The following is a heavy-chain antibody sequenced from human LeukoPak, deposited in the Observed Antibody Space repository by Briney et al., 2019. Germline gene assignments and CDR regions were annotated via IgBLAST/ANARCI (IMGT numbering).Heavy chain of an antibody. J-gene: IGHJ6*02. CDR3: AREASRMKDMDL. CDR1: GFTFSDYY. V-gene: IGHV3-11*06. Sequence: PGGSLRLSCAASGFTFSDYYMSWIRQAPGKGLEWVSYISGSSSYTNYADSVKGRFAISRDNAKNSLYLQMNSLRDEDTAVYYCAREASRMKDMDLWGQGTTATVSS. CDR2: ISGSSSYT.